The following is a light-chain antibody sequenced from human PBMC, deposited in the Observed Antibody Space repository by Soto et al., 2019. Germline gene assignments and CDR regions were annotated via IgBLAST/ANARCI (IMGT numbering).Light chain of an antibody. Sequence: DIQMTQSPSSLSASVGDGVTITCRASQSISTYLNWYQQKPGKAPKLLIFGASSLESGVPSRFSGSGSGTDFTLTVSSLQPEDFAIYYCQQSIRPPWTFGQGTRVEMK. J-gene: IGKJ1*01. CDR3: QQSIRPPWT. V-gene: IGKV1-39*01. CDR1: QSISTY. CDR2: GAS.